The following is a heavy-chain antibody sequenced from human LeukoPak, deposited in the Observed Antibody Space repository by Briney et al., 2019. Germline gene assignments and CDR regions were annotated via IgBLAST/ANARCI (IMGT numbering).Heavy chain of an antibody. CDR2: IYTSGST. CDR1: GGSISSYY. CDR3: ARLKEFQKIFDY. J-gene: IGHJ4*02. V-gene: IGHV4-4*07. D-gene: IGHD2-21*01. Sequence: SETLSLTCTVSGGSISSYYWSWIRQPAGKGLEWIGRIYTSGSTNYNPSLKSRVTISVDTSKSQFSLKLSSVTAADTAVYYCARLKEFQKIFDYWGQGTLVTVSS.